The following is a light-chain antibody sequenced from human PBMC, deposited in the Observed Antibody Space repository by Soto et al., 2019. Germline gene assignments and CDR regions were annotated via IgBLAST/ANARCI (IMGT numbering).Light chain of an antibody. CDR1: QSVSSSY. V-gene: IGKV3-20*01. CDR2: GAS. Sequence: EIVLTQSPGTLSLSPGERATLCCRASQSVSSSYLAWYQQKPGQAPRLLIYGASSRATGIPDRFSGSGSGTDFTLTISRLEPEDFAVYYCHQYDSWTFGQGTKVDIK. CDR3: HQYDSWT. J-gene: IGKJ1*01.